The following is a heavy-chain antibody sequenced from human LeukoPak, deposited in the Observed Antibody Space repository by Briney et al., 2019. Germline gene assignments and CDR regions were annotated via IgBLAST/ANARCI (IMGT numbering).Heavy chain of an antibody. Sequence: ASVKVSCKASGYTFTDYAVQWVRQAPGQRLEWMGWINAGNGKTKYSQKFQDRVTITRDTSATTAYLDLSSLRSEDTAVYYCARARWTSTVTTYYLDYWGQETLVTVSS. CDR1: GYTFTDYA. CDR2: INAGNGKT. V-gene: IGHV1-3*01. CDR3: ARARWTSTVTTYYLDY. J-gene: IGHJ4*02. D-gene: IGHD4-17*01.